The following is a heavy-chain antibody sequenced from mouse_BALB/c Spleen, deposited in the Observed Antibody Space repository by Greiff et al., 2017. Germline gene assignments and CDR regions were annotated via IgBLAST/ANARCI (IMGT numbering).Heavy chain of an antibody. D-gene: IGHD1-1*01. CDR2: ILPGSGST. J-gene: IGHJ2*01. CDR1: GYTFSSYW. V-gene: IGHV1-9*01. Sequence: QVQLKQSGAELMKPGASVKISCKATGYTFSSYWIEWVKQRPGHGLEWIGEILPGSGSTNYNEKFKGKATFTADTSSNTAYLQLSSLTSEDTAVYYCARHGSSSWGQGTTLTVSS. CDR3: ARHGSSS.